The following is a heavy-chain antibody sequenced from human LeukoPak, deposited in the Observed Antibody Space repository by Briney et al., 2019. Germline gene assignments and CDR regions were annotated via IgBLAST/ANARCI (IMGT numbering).Heavy chain of an antibody. CDR2: ISGSGGST. CDR1: GFTFSSYA. Sequence: GGSLRLSCAASGFTFSSYAMSWVRQAPGKGLEWVSAISGSGGSTYYADSVKGRFTISRDNSKNTLYLQMNSLRAEDTAVYYCAKDDDCSGGSCPDYWGQGTLVTVSS. J-gene: IGHJ4*02. CDR3: AKDDDCSGGSCPDY. D-gene: IGHD2-15*01. V-gene: IGHV3-23*01.